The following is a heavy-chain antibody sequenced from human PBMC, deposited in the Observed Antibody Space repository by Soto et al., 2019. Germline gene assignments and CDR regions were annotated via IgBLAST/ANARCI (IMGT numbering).Heavy chain of an antibody. J-gene: IGHJ4*02. CDR1: GFTFSSYA. CDR3: ARPHYYDSSGYYSYYFDY. V-gene: IGHV3-30-3*01. CDR2: ISYDGSNK. Sequence: QVQLVESGGGVVQPGRSLRLSCAASGFTFSSYAMHWVRQAPGKGLEWVAVISYDGSNKYYADSVKSRFTISRDNSKNTLYLQMNSLRAEDTAVYYCARPHYYDSSGYYSYYFDYWGQGTLVTVSS. D-gene: IGHD3-22*01.